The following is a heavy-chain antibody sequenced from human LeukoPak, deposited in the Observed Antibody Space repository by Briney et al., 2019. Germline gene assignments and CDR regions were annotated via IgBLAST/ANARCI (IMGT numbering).Heavy chain of an antibody. CDR3: ARPKAGYSSTDAFDI. V-gene: IGHV4-61*09. CDR1: GGSISSGSYY. CDR2: TNPGGNT. J-gene: IGHJ3*02. Sequence: PSETLSLTCTVSGGSISSGSYYWSWIRQPAGKGLEWIGETNPGGNTNYNPSLKSRVTISVDTSRNQISLKVYSVTAADTAVYYCARPKAGYSSTDAFDIWGQGTEVTVSS. D-gene: IGHD6-19*01.